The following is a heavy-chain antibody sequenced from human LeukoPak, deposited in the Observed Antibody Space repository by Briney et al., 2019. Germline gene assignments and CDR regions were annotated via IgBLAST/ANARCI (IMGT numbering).Heavy chain of an antibody. J-gene: IGHJ3*02. Sequence: GGSLRLSCAASGFTFSDYYMTWIRQAPGKGLEWLTYISTSSSDTRYADSVKGRFTISRDNAKNSLYLQMNSLRAEDTALYYCASLVRQFTGAFDIWGQGTVVTVSS. CDR3: ASLVRQFTGAFDI. CDR1: GFTFSDYY. CDR2: ISTSSSDT. D-gene: IGHD3-10*01. V-gene: IGHV3-11*03.